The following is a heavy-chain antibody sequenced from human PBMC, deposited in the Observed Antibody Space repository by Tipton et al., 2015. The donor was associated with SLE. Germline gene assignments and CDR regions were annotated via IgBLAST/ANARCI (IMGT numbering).Heavy chain of an antibody. Sequence: SLRLSCAASGFTFSDYYMSWIRQAPGKGLEWVSYISSSSSYTNYAYSVKGRFTISRDNAKHSLHLQMNSLRAEDTAVYYCARGAGSGYLRAACYFDCWGQGTLVTVPS. CDR2: ISSSSSYT. D-gene: IGHD3-3*01. CDR1: GFTFSDYY. V-gene: IGHV3-11*06. J-gene: IGHJ4*02. CDR3: ARGAGSGYLRAACYFDC.